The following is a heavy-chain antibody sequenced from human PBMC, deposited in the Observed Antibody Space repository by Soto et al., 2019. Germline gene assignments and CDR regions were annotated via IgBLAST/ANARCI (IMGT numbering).Heavy chain of an antibody. CDR1: GGSFSGYY. J-gene: IGHJ6*03. CDR2: INHSGST. CDR3: ARGPYYYGSGSYYATKYYYYYMDV. D-gene: IGHD3-10*01. V-gene: IGHV4-34*01. Sequence: SETLSLTCAVCGGSFSGYYWSWIRQPPGKGLEWIGEINHSGSTNYNPSLKSRVTISVDTSKNQFSLKLSSVTAADTAVHYCARGPYYYGSGSYYATKYYYYYMDVWGKGTTVTVSS.